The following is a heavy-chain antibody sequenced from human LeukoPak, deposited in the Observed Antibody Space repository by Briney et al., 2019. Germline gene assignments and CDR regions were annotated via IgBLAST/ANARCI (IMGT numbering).Heavy chain of an antibody. CDR2: INHSGST. D-gene: IGHD6-13*01. J-gene: IGHJ5*02. V-gene: IGHV4-34*01. CDR1: GGSFSGYY. Sequence: SETLSITCAVYGGSFSGYYWSWIRQPPGKGLEWIGEINHSGSTNYNPSLKSRVTISVDTSKNQFSLKLSSVTAADTAVYYCARGKTGCSSRQNDNWFDPWGQGTLVTVSS. CDR3: ARGKTGCSSRQNDNWFDP.